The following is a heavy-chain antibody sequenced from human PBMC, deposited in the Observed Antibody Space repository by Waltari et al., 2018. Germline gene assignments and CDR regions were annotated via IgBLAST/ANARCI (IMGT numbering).Heavy chain of an antibody. CDR2: IKSDGSSK. CDR3: ARGGAGLNY. J-gene: IGHJ4*02. V-gene: IGHV3-74*01. D-gene: IGHD1-26*01. CDR1: GFTFSTYW. Sequence: EVQLVESGGGLVQPGGSLRLSCAASGFTFSTYWMHWVRQAPGKGLVWVSHIKSDGSSKNYADSVKGRCTISRDNAKSTLHLQMNSLRAEDTAVYYCARGGAGLNYWGQGTLVTVSS.